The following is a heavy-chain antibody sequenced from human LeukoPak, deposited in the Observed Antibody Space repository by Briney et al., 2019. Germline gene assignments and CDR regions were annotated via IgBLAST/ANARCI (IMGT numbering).Heavy chain of an antibody. CDR1: GGSISRYY. CDR3: AREDGYNLGYFDY. J-gene: IGHJ4*02. V-gene: IGHV4-59*01. Sequence: SEPLSLTCTVSGGSISRYYWCWIRQPPGKGLEWIGYIYYSGSTNYNPSLKSRVTISVDTSKNQFSLKLSSVTAADTAVYYCAREDGYNLGYFDYWGQGTLVTVSS. CDR2: IYYSGST. D-gene: IGHD5-24*01.